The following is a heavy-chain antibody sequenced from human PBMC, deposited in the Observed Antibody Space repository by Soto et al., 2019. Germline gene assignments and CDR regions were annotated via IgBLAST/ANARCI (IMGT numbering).Heavy chain of an antibody. V-gene: IGHV2-5*02. J-gene: IGHJ4*02. CDR2: IYWDDDK. D-gene: IGHD3-10*01. CDR3: INRAEPPRGGYYFDP. CDR1: GFSLSTSGVG. Sequence: QITLKESGPALVKPTQTLTLTCTFSGFSLSTSGVGVGWIRQPPGKGLEWLALIYWDDDKRYSPSLKSRLAITQDTSKTPLVLTMTSLDSVYTAPYCGINRAEPPRGGYYFDPWGERTLGAVS.